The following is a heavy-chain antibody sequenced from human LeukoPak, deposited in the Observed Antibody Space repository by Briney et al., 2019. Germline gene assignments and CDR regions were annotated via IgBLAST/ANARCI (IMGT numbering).Heavy chain of an antibody. V-gene: IGHV3-9*03. Sequence: GGSLRLSCAASGFTFSSYAMHWVRQAPGKGLEWVSGIGWNSGSRDYADSVKGRFTISRDNAKNSLHLQMNDLRTEDMALYYCAKASGYSFGHFDYWGQGTLVTVSS. CDR2: IGWNSGSR. J-gene: IGHJ4*02. CDR1: GFTFSSYA. CDR3: AKASGYSFGHFDY. D-gene: IGHD5-18*01.